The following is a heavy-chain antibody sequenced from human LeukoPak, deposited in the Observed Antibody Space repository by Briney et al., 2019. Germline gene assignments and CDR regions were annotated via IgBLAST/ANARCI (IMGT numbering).Heavy chain of an antibody. J-gene: IGHJ4*02. D-gene: IGHD4-17*01. Sequence: PGGSLRLSCEASGFTFNNHAMTWVRQGPGKGLEWASTISGRADSTFYADSVKGRFTISRDNSKNTVYLQLNNLRDEDTAVYYCAKDSERYGVLEYWGQGTLVSVS. V-gene: IGHV3-23*01. CDR1: GFTFNNHA. CDR2: ISGRADST. CDR3: AKDSERYGVLEY.